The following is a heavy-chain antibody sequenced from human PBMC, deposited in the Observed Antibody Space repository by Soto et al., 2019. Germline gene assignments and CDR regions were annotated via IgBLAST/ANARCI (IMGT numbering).Heavy chain of an antibody. CDR3: ARDVEWDYDILTGSARYYFDY. D-gene: IGHD3-9*01. CDR1: GDGFTSCY. CDR2: INPSGGST. J-gene: IGHJ4*02. Sequence: EASVKLSWEASGDGFTSCYMHWLRQSPKQGLEWMGIINPSGGSTSYAQKFQGRVTMTRDTSTSTVYMELSSLRSEDTAVYYCARDVEWDYDILTGSARYYFDYWGQGTLVTVSS. V-gene: IGHV1-46*03.